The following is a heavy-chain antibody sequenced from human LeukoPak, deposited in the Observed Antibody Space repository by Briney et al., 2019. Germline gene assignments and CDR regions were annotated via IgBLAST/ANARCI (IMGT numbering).Heavy chain of an antibody. D-gene: IGHD6-25*01. CDR1: GFMFSDSA. CDR2: ISHDGINT. Sequence: GTSLRLSCAASGFMFSDSAMHWPRQAPGKGLEWLAVISHDGINTHYPVSVRGRFAISRDNSKGTLFLQMNNLRIEDTAVYYCARDAGSAWITWFDSWGQGSLVTVSS. V-gene: IGHV3-30*09. J-gene: IGHJ5*01. CDR3: ARDAGSAWITWFDS.